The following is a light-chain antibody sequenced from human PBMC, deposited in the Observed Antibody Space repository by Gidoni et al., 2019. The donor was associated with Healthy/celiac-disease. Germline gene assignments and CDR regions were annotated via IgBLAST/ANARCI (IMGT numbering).Light chain of an antibody. J-gene: IGKJ3*01. Sequence: EIVLPQSPGTLSLSPGERATLSCRASQSVSRSYLAWYQQKPGQAPRLLIYGASSRATGLPDRFSGSGSGTDFTLTISRLEPEDFAVYYCQQYGSSRFTFGPGTKVDIK. CDR2: GAS. CDR1: QSVSRSY. CDR3: QQYGSSRFT. V-gene: IGKV3-20*01.